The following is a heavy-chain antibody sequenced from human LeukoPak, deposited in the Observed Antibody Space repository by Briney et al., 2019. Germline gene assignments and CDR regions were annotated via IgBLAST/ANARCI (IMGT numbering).Heavy chain of an antibody. V-gene: IGHV3-21*01. Sequence: VGSLRLSCAVSGFTFSSYSMNWVRQAPGKGLEWVSSITSSSSYIYYAGSVKGRFTISRDNAKNSLYLQMNSLRAEDTAVYYCARDLTVTSTCWFDRWGQGTLVTVSS. D-gene: IGHD4-11*01. CDR1: GFTFSSYS. J-gene: IGHJ5*02. CDR3: ARDLTVTSTCWFDR. CDR2: ITSSSSYI.